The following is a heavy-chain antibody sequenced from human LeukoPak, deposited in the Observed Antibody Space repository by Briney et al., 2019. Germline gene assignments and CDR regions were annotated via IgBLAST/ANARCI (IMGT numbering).Heavy chain of an antibody. J-gene: IGHJ4*02. D-gene: IGHD3-22*01. CDR1: GFTISSNY. CDR2: IYSGGST. CDR3: AREDYYDSSGSFDY. V-gene: IGHV3-66*01. Sequence: GGSLRLSCAASGFTISSNYMSWVRQAPGKGLEWVSVIYSGGSTYYADSVKGRFTISRDNSKNTLYLQMNSLRAEDTAVYYCAREDYYDSSGSFDYWGQGTLVTVSS.